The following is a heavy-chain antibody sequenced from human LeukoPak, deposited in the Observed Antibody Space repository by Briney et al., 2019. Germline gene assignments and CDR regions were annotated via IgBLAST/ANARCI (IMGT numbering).Heavy chain of an antibody. V-gene: IGHV4-34*01. J-gene: IGHJ4*02. D-gene: IGHD2-15*01. Sequence: SETLSLTCAVYGGSFSGYYWSGIRQPPGKGLEWIGEINHSGSTNYNPSLKSRVTISVDTSKNQFSLKLSSVTAADTAVYYCARGRRDSTRPFDYWGQGTLVTVSS. CDR2: INHSGST. CDR1: GGSFSGYY. CDR3: ARGRRDSTRPFDY.